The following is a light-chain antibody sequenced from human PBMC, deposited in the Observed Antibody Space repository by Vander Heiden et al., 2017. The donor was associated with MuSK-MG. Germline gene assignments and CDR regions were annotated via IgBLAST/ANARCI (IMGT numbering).Light chain of an antibody. CDR1: QSISSY. V-gene: IGKV1-39*01. J-gene: IGKJ5*01. CDR2: AAS. Sequence: DIQMTQSRSSLSASVGDRVTITCRASQSISSYLNWYQQKPGKAPKLLIYAASSSQSGVPSRFSGSGYGTDFTLTISSRQPEDFAPYYCQQNDSNPSITFGQGTRLEIK. CDR3: QQNDSNPSIT.